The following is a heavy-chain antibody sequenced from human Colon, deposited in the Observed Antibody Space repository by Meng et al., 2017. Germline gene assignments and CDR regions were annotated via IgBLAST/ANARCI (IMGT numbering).Heavy chain of an antibody. CDR3: ARGTPGRSYSDY. CDR1: VYSFTSYG. CDR2: LGAHDGDT. D-gene: IGHD3-10*01. Sequence: QVQPVQSGPEVKKPGASVKVSCKASVYSFTSYGFSWGRQAPGQGLEWMAWLGAHDGDTSHAPKFQGRVTVSADSPTATAYMELRSLRSDDTAVYYCARGTPGRSYSDYWGQGTLVTVSS. J-gene: IGHJ4*02. V-gene: IGHV1-18*01.